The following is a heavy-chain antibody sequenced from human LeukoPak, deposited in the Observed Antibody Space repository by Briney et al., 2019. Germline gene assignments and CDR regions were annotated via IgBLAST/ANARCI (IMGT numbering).Heavy chain of an antibody. Sequence: ASVKVSCKASGYTSTSYYMHWVRQAPGQGLEWMGIINPSGGSTSYAQKFQGRVTMTRDSSTSTVYMELSSLRSEDTAVYYCARGGPYYDFWSGYYTVELAYYYYYGMDVWGQGTTVTVSS. J-gene: IGHJ6*02. CDR1: GYTSTSYY. D-gene: IGHD3-3*01. CDR3: ARGGPYYDFWSGYYTVELAYYYYYGMDV. V-gene: IGHV1-46*01. CDR2: INPSGGST.